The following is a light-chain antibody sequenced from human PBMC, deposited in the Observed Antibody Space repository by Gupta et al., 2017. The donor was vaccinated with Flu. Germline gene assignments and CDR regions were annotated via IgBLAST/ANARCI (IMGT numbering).Light chain of an antibody. Sequence: SYVLTLPPSVSVAPGQTARITCGGNNIGSVHWYQQKPGQAPILVVYDESDRPSGIPERFSGSTSGNTATLIISRVEAGDEADYFCQVWNTDTDHYVFGSGTKVTVL. J-gene: IGLJ1*01. CDR2: DES. CDR1: NIGS. V-gene: IGLV3-21*02. CDR3: QVWNTDTDHYV.